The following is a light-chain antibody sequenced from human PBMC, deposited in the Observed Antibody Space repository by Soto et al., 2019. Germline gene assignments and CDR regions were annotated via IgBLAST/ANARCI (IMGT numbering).Light chain of an antibody. CDR3: QQLNSYPRT. Sequence: DIQLTQSPSFLSASVGDRVTITCRASQGIRSFLAWYQQKPGKAPKLLIYAASTLQSGVPSRFSGSGSGTEVALTISSLQPEDFATYYYQQLNSYPRTFGQGTKVEIK. CDR2: AAS. CDR1: QGIRSF. J-gene: IGKJ1*01. V-gene: IGKV1-9*01.